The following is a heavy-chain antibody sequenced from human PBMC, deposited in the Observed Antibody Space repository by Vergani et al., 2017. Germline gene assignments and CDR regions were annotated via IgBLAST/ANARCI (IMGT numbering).Heavy chain of an antibody. D-gene: IGHD6-13*01. CDR2: ISGSGGST. V-gene: IGHV3-23*01. J-gene: IGHJ4*02. Sequence: EVQLLESGGGLVQPGGSLRLSCAASGFTFSSYAMSWVRQAPGKGLEWGSAISGSGGSTYYADSVKGRFTISRDNSKNTLYLQMNSLRAEDTAVYYCASTQYSSSLGYWGQGTLVTVSS. CDR3: ASTQYSSSLGY. CDR1: GFTFSSYA.